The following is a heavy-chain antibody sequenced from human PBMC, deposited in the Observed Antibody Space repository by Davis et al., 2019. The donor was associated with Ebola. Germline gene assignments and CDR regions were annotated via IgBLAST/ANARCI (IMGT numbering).Heavy chain of an antibody. CDR2: ISGSGGSK. V-gene: IGHV3-23*01. Sequence: GESLKISCTDSVITFSSYAMTWVRQAPGKGLEWVSAISGSGGSKYYADSLKGRFTISRDNSKNTLYLQVNSLRTEDTAVYYCARGDKTDYWGQGTQVIVSS. J-gene: IGHJ4*02. CDR3: ARGDKTDY. CDR1: VITFSSYA.